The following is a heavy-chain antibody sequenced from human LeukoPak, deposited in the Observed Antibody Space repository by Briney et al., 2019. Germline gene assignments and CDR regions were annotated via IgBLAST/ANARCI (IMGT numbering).Heavy chain of an antibody. CDR1: GDSVRSSDW. J-gene: IGHJ4*02. V-gene: IGHV4-4*02. CDR2: IHHSGNT. Sequence: PSETLSLTCAVSGDSVRSSDWWTWVRQSPGKRLEWIGEIHHSGNTNYNPSLESRVTISVDQSKNQFSLNLTSVTAADTAIYYCAKMIPATPDYFDYWGQGILVTVSS. D-gene: IGHD2-15*01. CDR3: AKMIPATPDYFDY.